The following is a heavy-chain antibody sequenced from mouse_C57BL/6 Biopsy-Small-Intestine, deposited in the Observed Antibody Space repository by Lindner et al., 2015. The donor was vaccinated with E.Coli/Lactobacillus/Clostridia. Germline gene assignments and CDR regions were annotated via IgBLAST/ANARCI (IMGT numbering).Heavy chain of an antibody. Sequence: VQLQESGPELVKPGASVKISCKASGYSFSGYYMNWVKQSPEKSLEWIGEIDPNTGGSTYNQKFKAKATLTVDKSSSTAYMLLESLTSGDSAVYYCASFSPFSYWGQGTLVTVSA. J-gene: IGHJ3*01. D-gene: IGHD6-1*01. CDR3: ASFSPFSY. V-gene: IGHV1-42*01. CDR1: GYSFSGYY. CDR2: IDPNTGGS.